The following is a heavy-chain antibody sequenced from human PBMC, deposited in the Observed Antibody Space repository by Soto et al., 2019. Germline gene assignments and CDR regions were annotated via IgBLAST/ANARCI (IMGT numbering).Heavy chain of an antibody. J-gene: IGHJ5*02. CDR2: INPNGGST. Sequence: ASVKVSCKASGYTFINYYMHWVRQAPRQGLEWMGIINPNGGSTTYAQKFQGRVTMTRDTSTSTVYMELSSLRSEDTAVYYCARQPPTYYDFWSGYYFWFDPWGQGTLVTVSS. D-gene: IGHD3-3*01. CDR1: GYTFINYY. CDR3: ARQPPTYYDFWSGYYFWFDP. V-gene: IGHV1-46*01.